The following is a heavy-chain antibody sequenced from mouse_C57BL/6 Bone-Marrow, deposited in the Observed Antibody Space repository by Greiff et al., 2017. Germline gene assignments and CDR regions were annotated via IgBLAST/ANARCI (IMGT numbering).Heavy chain of an antibody. V-gene: IGHV1-42*01. CDR2: INPSTGGT. CDR1: GYSFTGYY. J-gene: IGHJ2*01. Sequence: VQLKESGPELVKPGASVKISCKASGYSFTGYYMNWVKQSPEKSLEWIGEINPSTGGTTYNQKFKAKATLTVDKSSSTAYMQLKSLTSEDSAVYYCARVGRGYWGQSTTLTVSA. D-gene: IGHD4-1*01. CDR3: ARVGRGY.